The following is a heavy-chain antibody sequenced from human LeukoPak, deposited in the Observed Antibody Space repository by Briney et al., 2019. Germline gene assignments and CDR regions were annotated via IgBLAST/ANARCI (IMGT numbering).Heavy chain of an antibody. D-gene: IGHD5-18*01. Sequence: ASVKVSCRASGYTFTSYYMHWVRQAPGQGLEWMGIINPSGGSTSYAQKFQGRVTMTRDTSTSTVYMELGSLRSEDTAVYYCARAKLKIQPLILHWGQGTLVTVSS. CDR1: GYTFTSYY. CDR3: ARAKLKIQPLILH. CDR2: INPSGGST. J-gene: IGHJ4*02. V-gene: IGHV1-46*01.